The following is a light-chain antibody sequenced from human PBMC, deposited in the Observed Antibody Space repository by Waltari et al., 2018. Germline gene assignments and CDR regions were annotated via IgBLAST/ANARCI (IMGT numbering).Light chain of an antibody. CDR1: SSTIGSNY. V-gene: IGLV1-47*01. CDR2: RNN. J-gene: IGLJ1*01. Sequence: QSVLTQPPSASGTPGQRVTIPCSGSSSTIGSNYVYWYQQLPGTAPKLLIYRNNQRPSGVPDRFSGSKSGTSASLAISGLRSEDEADYYCAAWDDSLSAHYVFGTGTKVTVL. CDR3: AAWDDSLSAHYV.